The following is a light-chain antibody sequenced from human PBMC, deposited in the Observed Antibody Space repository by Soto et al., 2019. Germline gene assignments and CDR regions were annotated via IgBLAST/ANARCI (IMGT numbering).Light chain of an antibody. Sequence: QSALTQPASVSGSPGQSITISCTGTSSDVGSYNLVSWYQQYPDKAPKLILYEGTKRPSGISNRFSGSKSGTTASLTISGLRAQDEAHYHCCSYAGGDLSLRVFGGGTKLTVL. J-gene: IGLJ3*02. CDR1: SSDVGSYNL. CDR3: CSYAGGDLSLRV. V-gene: IGLV2-23*01. CDR2: EGT.